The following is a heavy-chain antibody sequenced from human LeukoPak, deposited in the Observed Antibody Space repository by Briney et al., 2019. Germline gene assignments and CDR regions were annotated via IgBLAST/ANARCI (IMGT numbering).Heavy chain of an antibody. V-gene: IGHV4-34*01. CDR3: ARLPVRGVGGYYQDQYMDV. Sequence: SETLSLTCAVFGGSFSGYYWSWIRQSPGKGLEWIGEINHSGSTKYNPSLKSRVTISIDTSKNQFSLKLSSVTAADTAVYYCARLPVRGVGGYYQDQYMDVWGKGTTVTVSS. CDR2: INHSGST. J-gene: IGHJ6*03. D-gene: IGHD3-10*01. CDR1: GGSFSGYY.